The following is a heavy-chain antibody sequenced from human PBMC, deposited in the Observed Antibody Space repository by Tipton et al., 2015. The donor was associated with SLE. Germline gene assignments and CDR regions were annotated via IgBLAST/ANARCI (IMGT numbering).Heavy chain of an antibody. J-gene: IGHJ5*01. Sequence: TLSLTCAVYGGSFSGSYWSWIRQPPGKGLEWLGHIYYSGSSDYSPSLKSRATISVDTSKNQFSLRLTSATAADTAVYYCARATYCSSTSCYNGGWFDSWGQGTRVTVSS. CDR1: GGSFSGSY. CDR3: ARATYCSSTSCYNGGWFDS. V-gene: IGHV4-59*01. D-gene: IGHD2-2*02. CDR2: IYYSGSS.